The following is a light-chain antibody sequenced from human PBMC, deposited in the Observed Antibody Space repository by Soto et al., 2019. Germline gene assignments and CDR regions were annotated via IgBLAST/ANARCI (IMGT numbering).Light chain of an antibody. V-gene: IGKV3-11*01. CDR3: QQRSDWAIS. CDR1: QSVRRF. Sequence: IVLTQSPATLSLSPGERATLSCRASQSVRRFLAWYQQKPGQAPRLLIYDASNRATGIPARFSGSGSGTDITLTISSLEPEDFAVYYCQQRSDWAISFGQGTRLEIK. CDR2: DAS. J-gene: IGKJ5*01.